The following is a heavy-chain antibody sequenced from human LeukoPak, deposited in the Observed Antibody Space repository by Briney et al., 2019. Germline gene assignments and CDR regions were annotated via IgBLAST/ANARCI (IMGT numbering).Heavy chain of an antibody. Sequence: GGSLRLSCAASGFTFSSYAMSWVRQAPGKGLEWVSAISGSGGSTYYADSVKGRFTISRDNSKNTLYLQMNSLRAEDTAVYYCAKDLWFGELLISVEDYYGMDVWGQGTTVTVSS. J-gene: IGHJ6*02. CDR3: AKDLWFGELLISVEDYYGMDV. V-gene: IGHV3-23*01. D-gene: IGHD3-10*01. CDR2: ISGSGGST. CDR1: GFTFSSYA.